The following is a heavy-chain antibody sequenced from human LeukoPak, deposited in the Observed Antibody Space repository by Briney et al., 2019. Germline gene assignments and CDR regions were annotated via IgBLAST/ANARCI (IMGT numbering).Heavy chain of an antibody. Sequence: ASVKVSCKASGYTFTGYYMHWARQAPGQGLEWMGWINPNSGGTNYAQKFQGWVTMTRDTSISTAYMELSRLRSDDTAVYYCARDSGGVGWFGELFHFDYWGQGTLVTVSS. J-gene: IGHJ4*02. V-gene: IGHV1-2*04. CDR3: ARDSGGVGWFGELFHFDY. CDR1: GYTFTGYY. CDR2: INPNSGGT. D-gene: IGHD3-10*01.